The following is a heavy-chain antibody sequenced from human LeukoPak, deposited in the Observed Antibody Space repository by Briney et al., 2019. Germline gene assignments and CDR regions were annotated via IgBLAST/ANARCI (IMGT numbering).Heavy chain of an antibody. Sequence: PGRSLRLSCAASGFTFSSYAMHWVRRAPGKGLEWVAVISYDGSNKYYADSVKGRSTISRDNSKNTLYLQMNSLRAEDTAVYYCARGSPDAFDIWGQGTMVTVSS. CDR1: GFTFSSYA. CDR2: ISYDGSNK. D-gene: IGHD3-10*01. CDR3: ARGSPDAFDI. J-gene: IGHJ3*02. V-gene: IGHV3-30-3*01.